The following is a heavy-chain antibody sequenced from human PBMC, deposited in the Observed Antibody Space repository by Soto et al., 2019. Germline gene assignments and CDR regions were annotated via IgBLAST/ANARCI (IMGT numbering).Heavy chain of an antibody. CDR2: VNPSGGHT. D-gene: IGHD2-21*02. V-gene: IGHV1-46*01. J-gene: IGHJ4*02. Sequence: QVQLMQSGAEVKKPGASVKVSCKASGDTFTDYYIHWVRQAPGQGLEWMGTVNPSGGHTTYAQHFLGRVTMTRATSTSTLYMELTSLTSDDTAVYYCARGGPVVVVTAALDYWGQVTLVTVSS. CDR1: GDTFTDYY. CDR3: ARGGPVVVVTAALDY.